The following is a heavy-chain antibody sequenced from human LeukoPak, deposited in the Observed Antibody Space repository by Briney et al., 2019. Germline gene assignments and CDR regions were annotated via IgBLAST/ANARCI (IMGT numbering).Heavy chain of an antibody. J-gene: IGHJ6*03. D-gene: IGHD3-3*01. CDR3: ARVSFCSGYYAPYYYYMDV. V-gene: IGHV4-59*11. CDR1: GGSISSHY. Sequence: KASETLSLTCTVSGGSISSHYWSWIRQPPGKGLEWIGYIYYSGSTNYNPSLKSRVTISVDTSKNQFSLKLSSVTAADTAVYYCARVSFCSGYYAPYYYYMDVWGKGTTVTVSS. CDR2: IYYSGST.